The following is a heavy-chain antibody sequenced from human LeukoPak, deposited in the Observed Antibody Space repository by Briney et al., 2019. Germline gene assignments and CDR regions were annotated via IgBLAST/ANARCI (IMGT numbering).Heavy chain of an antibody. Sequence: SGGSLRLSCAASGFTFSSYDMHWVRQAPGKGLEWGAVISYDGSNKYYADSVKGRFTISRDNSKNTLYLQMNSLRAEDTAVYYCAKCLSGWYRYYYGMDVWGQGTTVTVSS. V-gene: IGHV3-30*18. CDR1: GFTFSSYD. CDR3: AKCLSGWYRYYYGMDV. J-gene: IGHJ6*02. CDR2: ISYDGSNK. D-gene: IGHD6-19*01.